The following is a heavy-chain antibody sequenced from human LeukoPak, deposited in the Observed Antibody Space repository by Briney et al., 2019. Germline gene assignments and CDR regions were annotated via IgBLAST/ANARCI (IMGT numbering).Heavy chain of an antibody. CDR1: GFAFTEYW. CDR3: ARGLICSGGTCYGDY. D-gene: IGHD2-15*01. CDR2: ISSGSIYI. J-gene: IGHJ4*02. Sequence: GGSLRLPCAASGFAFTEYWMSWVRQAPGKGLEWVSSISSGSIYIHYADSVKGRFTISRDNAKNSLYLQMNSLRAEDTAVYYCARGLICSGGTCYGDYWGQGTLVTVSS. V-gene: IGHV3-21*01.